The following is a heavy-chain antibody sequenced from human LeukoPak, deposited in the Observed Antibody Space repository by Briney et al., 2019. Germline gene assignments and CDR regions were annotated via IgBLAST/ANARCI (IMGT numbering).Heavy chain of an antibody. J-gene: IGHJ3*02. D-gene: IGHD2-2*01. CDR1: GGSISNWY. CDR2: ICASGST. Sequence: SETLSLTRTVSGGSISNWYWSWFRQPAGKGLEWIGRICASGSTIYNPSLKSRVTLSVDTSTNQISLRLPSVTAADTAMYYCARKLASSTLKAGAFDIWGQGTTVTVSS. CDR3: ARKLASSTLKAGAFDI. V-gene: IGHV4-4*07.